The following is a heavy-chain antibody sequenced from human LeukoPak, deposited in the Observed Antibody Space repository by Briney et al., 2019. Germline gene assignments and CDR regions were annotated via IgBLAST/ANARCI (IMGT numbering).Heavy chain of an antibody. V-gene: IGHV3-21*01. CDR3: ASEGVVGVTAHFDY. CDR1: GFTFSIYS. D-gene: IGHD1-26*01. CDR2: ITSSSSHT. J-gene: IGHJ4*02. Sequence: SGGSLRLSCAASGFTFSIYSMNWVRQAPGKGLEWVSSITSSSSHTFYADSVKGRFTISRDNAKSSLYLQMNNLRADDTAVYYCASEGVVGVTAHFDYWGQGTLVTVSS.